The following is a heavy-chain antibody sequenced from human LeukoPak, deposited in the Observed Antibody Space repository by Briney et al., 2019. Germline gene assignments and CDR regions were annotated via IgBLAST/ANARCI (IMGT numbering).Heavy chain of an antibody. CDR1: GLIFSSYQ. D-gene: IGHD6-19*01. J-gene: IGHJ5*02. Sequence: GGSLRLSCAASGLIFSSYQMNWVRQAPGKGLEWISHISTIGGTIYYADSVKGRFTISRDNAKNSVFLQMNSLRAEDTAFYYCATSTNSEVDGDTNFEHWGQGTLVSVSS. CDR2: ISTIGGTI. V-gene: IGHV3-48*03. CDR3: ATSTNSEVDGDTNFEH.